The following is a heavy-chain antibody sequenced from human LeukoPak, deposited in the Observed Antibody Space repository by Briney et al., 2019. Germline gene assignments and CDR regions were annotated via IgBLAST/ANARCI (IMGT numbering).Heavy chain of an antibody. CDR1: GYSISSGYY. CDR2: IYPTGST. J-gene: IGHJ4*02. CDR3: ARHRRIAAAGIRGYDY. D-gene: IGHD6-13*01. Sequence: PSETLSLTCTVSGYSISSGYYWGWIRQPPGKGLEWIGNIYPTGSTYYNPSLKSRVTISVDTSKNQFSLKLTSVTAADTAVYYCARHRRIAAAGIRGYDYWGQGTLVTVSS. V-gene: IGHV4-38-2*02.